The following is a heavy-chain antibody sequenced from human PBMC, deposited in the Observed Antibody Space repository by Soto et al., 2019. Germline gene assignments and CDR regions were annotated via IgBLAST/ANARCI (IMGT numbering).Heavy chain of an antibody. CDR3: AHCRGGVASF. CDR1: GFSLSTRDVG. V-gene: IGHV2-5*02. D-gene: IGHD2-2*01. Sequence: QITLNESGPTLVKPTQTLTLTCTFSGFSLSTRDVGVGWIRQHPGEALEWLGVVYWEDSKTYSPSLESRLTNTKETSKNQVVLRMTKMDPVDTATYYCAHCRGGVASFWGQGTLVTVSS. CDR2: VYWEDSK. J-gene: IGHJ4*02.